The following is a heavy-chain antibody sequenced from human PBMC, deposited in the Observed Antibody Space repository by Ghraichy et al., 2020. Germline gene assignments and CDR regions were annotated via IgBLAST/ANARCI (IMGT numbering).Heavy chain of an antibody. CDR2: IYHSGST. CDR1: GYSISSGYY. CDR3: ARDPITIFGVVQWKAAFDI. D-gene: IGHD3-3*01. J-gene: IGHJ3*02. V-gene: IGHV4-38-2*02. Sequence: SETLSLTCTVSGYSISSGYYWGWIRQPPGKGLEWIGSIYHSGSTYYNPSLKSRVTISVDTSKNQFSLKLSSVTAADTAVYYCARDPITIFGVVQWKAAFDIWGQGTMVTVSS.